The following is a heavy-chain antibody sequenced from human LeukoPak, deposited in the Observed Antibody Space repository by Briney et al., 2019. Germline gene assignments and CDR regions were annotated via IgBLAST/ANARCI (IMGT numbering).Heavy chain of an antibody. J-gene: IGHJ4*02. D-gene: IGHD3-22*01. Sequence: ASVKVSCKASGYTFTSFDINWVRQATGQGLEWMGWINPNSGGTNYAQKFQGRVTMTRDTSISTAYMELSRLRSDDTAVYYCARVGSSGYPPDYWGQGTLVTVSS. CDR3: ARVGSSGYPPDY. CDR2: INPNSGGT. V-gene: IGHV1-2*02. CDR1: GYTFTSFD.